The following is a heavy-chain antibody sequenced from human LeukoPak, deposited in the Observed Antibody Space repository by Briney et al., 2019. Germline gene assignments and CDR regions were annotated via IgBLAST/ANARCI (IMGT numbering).Heavy chain of an antibody. V-gene: IGHV3-23*01. J-gene: IGHJ4*02. CDR3: AKGGGPETYYYDSSGYYYEFDY. Sequence: PGGSMRLSCAASGFTFSSYSMNWVRQAPGKGLEWVSAISGSGGSTYYADSVKGRFTISRDNSKNTLYLQMNSLRAEDTAVYYCAKGGGPETYYYDSSGYYYEFDYWGQGTLVTVSS. D-gene: IGHD3-22*01. CDR1: GFTFSSYS. CDR2: ISGSGGST.